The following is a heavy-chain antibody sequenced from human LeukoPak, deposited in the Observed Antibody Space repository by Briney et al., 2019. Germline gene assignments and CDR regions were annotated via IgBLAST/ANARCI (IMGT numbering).Heavy chain of an antibody. CDR3: ARESFRSGYYQSSYYHMDV. V-gene: IGHV4-61*02. D-gene: IGHD3-3*01. Sequence: SRTLSLTCTVSGGSINSGTYYWTWIRQPAGKGLEWIGRINTSGSTNYNPSLKSRVTISVDTSKNQVSLQLSSVTAADTAVYYCARESFRSGYYQSSYYHMDVWGKGTTVTVSS. CDR2: INTSGST. CDR1: GGSINSGTYY. J-gene: IGHJ6*03.